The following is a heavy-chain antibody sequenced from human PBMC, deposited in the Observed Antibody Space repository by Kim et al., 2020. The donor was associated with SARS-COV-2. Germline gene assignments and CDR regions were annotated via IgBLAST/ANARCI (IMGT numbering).Heavy chain of an antibody. CDR2: INPSGGST. CDR3: AREGMVPYGGNSAPFDY. D-gene: IGHD4-17*01. CDR1: GYTFTSYY. J-gene: IGHJ4*02. Sequence: ASVKVSCKASGYTFTSYYMHWVRQAPGQGLEWMGIINPSGGSTSYAQKFQGRVTMTRDTSTSTVYMELSSLRSEDTAVYYCAREGMVPYGGNSAPFDYWGQGTLVTVSS. V-gene: IGHV1-46*01.